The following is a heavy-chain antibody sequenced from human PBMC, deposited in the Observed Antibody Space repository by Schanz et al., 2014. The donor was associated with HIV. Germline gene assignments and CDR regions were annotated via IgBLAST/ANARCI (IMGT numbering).Heavy chain of an antibody. CDR1: GYTFTGYY. D-gene: IGHD5-12*01. Sequence: QVQLVQSGAEVKKPGASVKVSCKASGYTFTGYYMHWVRQAPGQGLEWMGRINPNSGDTNYAQKFQGRVTMTRDTSISTAYMELSRLRSDDTAVYYCARGGDGYTGVADRSDYWGQGTLVIVSS. CDR2: INPNSGDT. V-gene: IGHV1-2*06. J-gene: IGHJ4*02. CDR3: ARGGDGYTGVADRSDY.